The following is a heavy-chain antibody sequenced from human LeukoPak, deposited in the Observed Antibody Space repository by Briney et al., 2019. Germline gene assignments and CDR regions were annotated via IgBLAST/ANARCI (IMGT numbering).Heavy chain of an antibody. CDR1: GFTVSSNY. Sequence: GGSLRLSCAASGFTVSSNYMSWVRQAPGKGLEWVSVIYSGGSTYYADSVKGRFTISRDNSKNTLYLQMNSLRAEDTAVYYCARDLWSSGRNFDYWGQGTLVTVSS. CDR3: ARDLWSSGRNFDY. J-gene: IGHJ4*02. V-gene: IGHV3-53*01. D-gene: IGHD6-25*01. CDR2: IYSGGST.